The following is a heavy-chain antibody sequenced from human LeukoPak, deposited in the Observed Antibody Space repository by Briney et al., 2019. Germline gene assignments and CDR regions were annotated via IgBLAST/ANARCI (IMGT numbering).Heavy chain of an antibody. Sequence: PSETLSLTCTVSGGSISSSSYYWGWIRQPPGKGLEWIGSIYYSGSTYYNPSLKSRVTISVDTSKNQFSLKLSSVTAADTAVYSCARMADSSGYFYYYYYYMDVWGKGTTVTVSS. CDR3: ARMADSSGYFYYYYYYMDV. J-gene: IGHJ6*03. V-gene: IGHV4-39*07. D-gene: IGHD3-22*01. CDR2: IYYSGST. CDR1: GGSISSSSYY.